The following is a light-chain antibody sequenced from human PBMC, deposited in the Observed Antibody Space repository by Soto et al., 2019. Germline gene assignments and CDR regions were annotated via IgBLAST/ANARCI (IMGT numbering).Light chain of an antibody. V-gene: IGKV1-12*01. J-gene: IGKJ4*01. CDR2: TAS. CDR3: QQASSFPLT. Sequence: DIQMTQSPSSVSASVGDRVTITCRASQDISDYLAWYQHKPGKAPKVLIYTASTLQSGVPSRFSGSGSGTDFTLTINSLQPEDFATYFCQQASSFPLTFSGGTKVEIK. CDR1: QDISDY.